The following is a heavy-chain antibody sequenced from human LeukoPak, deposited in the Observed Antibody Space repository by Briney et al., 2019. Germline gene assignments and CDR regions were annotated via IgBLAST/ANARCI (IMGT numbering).Heavy chain of an antibody. CDR3: ARLYGGKFDY. CDR2: IYTSGST. V-gene: IGHV4-4*07. J-gene: IGHJ4*02. D-gene: IGHD4-23*01. Sequence: PSETPSPTRKVPGGSISGFYWGWIRQPAGEGPEWIGRIYTSGSTNYSASLKSRVTMSVDTSKNQFSLKLSTVAAANTAVYYCARLYGGKFDYWGQGTLVTVSS. CDR1: GGSISGFY.